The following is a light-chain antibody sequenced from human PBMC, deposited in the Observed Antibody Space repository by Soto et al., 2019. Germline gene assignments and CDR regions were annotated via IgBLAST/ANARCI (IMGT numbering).Light chain of an antibody. CDR2: KVS. CDR1: QSLVHSDGRTY. CDR3: MQATHYQPYT. J-gene: IGKJ2*01. Sequence: VLTQTPLSSPVTLGQPASISCRSSQSLVHSDGRTYLNWLYQRPGQPPRLVIYKVSNRFSGVPDRFSGSGAGTDFTLKISRVEAEDVGIYYCMQATHYQPYTFGQGTKLEIK. V-gene: IGKV2-24*01.